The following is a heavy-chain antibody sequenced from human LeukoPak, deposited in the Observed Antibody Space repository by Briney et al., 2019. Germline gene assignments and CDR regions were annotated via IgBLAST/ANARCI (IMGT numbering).Heavy chain of an antibody. D-gene: IGHD3-22*01. V-gene: IGHV1-18*01. CDR2: ISAYNGNT. CDR3: ARSYDSSGYPDAFDI. Sequence: ASVKVSCKASGYTFTSYGISWVRQAPGQGLEWMGWISAYNGNTNYAQKFQGRVTMTRDTSTSTVYMELSSLRSEDTAVYYCARSYDSSGYPDAFDIWGQGTMVTVSS. CDR1: GYTFTSYG. J-gene: IGHJ3*02.